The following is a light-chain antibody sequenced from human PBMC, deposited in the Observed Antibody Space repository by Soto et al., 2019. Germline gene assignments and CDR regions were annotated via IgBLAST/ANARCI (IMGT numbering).Light chain of an antibody. J-gene: IGKJ5*01. V-gene: IGKV3-11*01. CDR3: QQRNNWPSVT. CDR1: RSVSNY. CDR2: NAS. Sequence: EIVLTQSPATLSFSPGERASLSCRASRSVSNYLAWYQQKPGQAPRLLIYNASNRASGVPARFSGSGSGTDFTLTISSLEPEDFAVYYCQQRNNWPSVTFGQGTRLEIK.